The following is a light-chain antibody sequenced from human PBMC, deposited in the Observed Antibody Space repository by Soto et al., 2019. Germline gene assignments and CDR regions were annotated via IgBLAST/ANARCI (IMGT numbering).Light chain of an antibody. Sequence: QSVLTQSPSASGTPGQRFTISCSGSSSNIGTNTVNWYQQLPGTAPKLLIYGDNQRPSGVPDRFSGSKSGTSASLAISGLQSEDEADYYCAAWDDSLNGYVFAAGTKLTVL. J-gene: IGLJ1*01. CDR1: SSNIGTNT. V-gene: IGLV1-44*01. CDR2: GDN. CDR3: AAWDDSLNGYV.